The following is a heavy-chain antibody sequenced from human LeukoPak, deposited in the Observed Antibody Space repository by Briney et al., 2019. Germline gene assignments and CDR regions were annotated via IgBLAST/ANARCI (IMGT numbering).Heavy chain of an antibody. Sequence: GGSLRLSCAASGFTFSSYWMHWVRHAPGKGLVWVSRINSDGSSTIYADSVKGRFTISRDNAKNTLYLQMNSLRAEDTAVYYCARGPTGYYDSSGSIDYWGQGTLVTVSS. CDR2: INSDGSST. CDR3: ARGPTGYYDSSGSIDY. V-gene: IGHV3-74*01. J-gene: IGHJ4*02. CDR1: GFTFSSYW. D-gene: IGHD3-22*01.